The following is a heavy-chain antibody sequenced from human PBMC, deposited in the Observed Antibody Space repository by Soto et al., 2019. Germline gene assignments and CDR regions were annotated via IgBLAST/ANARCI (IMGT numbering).Heavy chain of an antibody. CDR3: ARTARRFDF. CDR2: IFHSGDT. Sequence: SETLSLTCTVSDDSFKYSYWSWVRQPPGKGLECIGYIFHSGDTNYNPSLKSRVTLSLDTSKNQFSLTLTSVTAADTAVYYCARTARRFDFWGQGILVTVSS. CDR1: DDSFKYSY. V-gene: IGHV4-59*01. D-gene: IGHD6-6*01. J-gene: IGHJ4*02.